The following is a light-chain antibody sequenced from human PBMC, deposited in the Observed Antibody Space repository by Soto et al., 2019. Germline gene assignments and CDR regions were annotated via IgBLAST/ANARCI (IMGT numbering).Light chain of an antibody. Sequence: SYELTLAPSVSVAPGQTSRITCGGNIIGSKSVHWYQQKPGQAPVLVVYDDSDRPSGIPERFSGSNSGITATLTISRVEAGDEADYYCQVWDSSSDHYVFGTGTKVTVL. CDR3: QVWDSSSDHYV. CDR2: DDS. V-gene: IGLV3-21*02. CDR1: IIGSKS. J-gene: IGLJ1*01.